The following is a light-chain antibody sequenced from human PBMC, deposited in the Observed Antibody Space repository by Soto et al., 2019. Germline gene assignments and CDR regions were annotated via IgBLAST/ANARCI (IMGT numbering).Light chain of an antibody. CDR2: DVS. J-gene: IGKJ1*01. V-gene: IGKV1-5*01. CDR1: QSISRW. Sequence: IQLTHFHSTLSAPLLDRVTVXCRASQSISRWLAWYQQKPGKAPKLLIYDVSNLGSGVPSRFSGSGSGTEFTLTISSLQPDDFATYYCQQYNSFWTFGQGTKVDIK. CDR3: QQYNSFWT.